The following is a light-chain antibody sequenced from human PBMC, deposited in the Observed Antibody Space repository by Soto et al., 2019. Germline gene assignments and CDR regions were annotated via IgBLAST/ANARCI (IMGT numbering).Light chain of an antibody. V-gene: IGLV2-23*02. Sequence: QSALTQPASVSGSPGQSITISCTGTSSDVGRYNLVSWYQQHPGKAPKLMIYEVSKRPSGVSNRFSGSKSANTASLTISGLQAEDEADYCCCSYAGSSTLVFGGGTKVTVL. CDR3: CSYAGSSTLV. J-gene: IGLJ2*01. CDR1: SSDVGRYNL. CDR2: EVS.